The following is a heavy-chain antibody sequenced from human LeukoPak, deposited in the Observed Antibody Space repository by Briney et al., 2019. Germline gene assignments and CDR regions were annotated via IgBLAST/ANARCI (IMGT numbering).Heavy chain of an antibody. Sequence: NPGGSLRLSCAASGFTFSNAWMSWVRQAPGKGLEWVGRIKSKTDGGTTDYAAPVKGRFTISRDDSKNTLYLQMNSLKTEDTAVYYCTTEGIVVVPFAESWGQGTLVTVSS. CDR3: TTEGIVVVPFAES. J-gene: IGHJ5*02. CDR1: GFTFSNAW. CDR2: IKSKTDGGTT. D-gene: IGHD2-2*01. V-gene: IGHV3-15*01.